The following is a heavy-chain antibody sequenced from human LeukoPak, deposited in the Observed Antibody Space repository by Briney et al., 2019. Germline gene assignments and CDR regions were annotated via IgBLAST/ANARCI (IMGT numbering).Heavy chain of an antibody. CDR3: ARQIAAPGNYYYYMDV. Sequence: PGRSLRLSCAASGFTFDDYVMHWVRQAPGKGLEWVSSISWNSGNIGYADSVEGRFITSRDNAKNSLYLQMNSLRAEDTAMYYCARQIAAPGNYYYYMDVWGKGTTVTVSS. CDR1: GFTFDDYV. J-gene: IGHJ6*03. CDR2: ISWNSGNI. V-gene: IGHV3-9*01. D-gene: IGHD6-13*01.